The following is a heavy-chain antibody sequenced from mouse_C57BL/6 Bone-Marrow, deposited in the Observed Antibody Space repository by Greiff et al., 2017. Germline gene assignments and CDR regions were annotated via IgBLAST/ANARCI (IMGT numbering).Heavy chain of an antibody. CDR3: AGGGSSSHFDY. D-gene: IGHD1-1*01. Sequence: QVQLKESGAELARPGASVKLSCKASGYTFTSYGISWVKQRTGQGLEWIGEIYPRSGNTYYNEKFKGKATLTADKSSSTAYRELRSLTSEDSAGYVCAGGGSSSHFDYWGQGTTLTVSS. V-gene: IGHV1-81*01. CDR2: IYPRSGNT. CDR1: GYTFTSYG. J-gene: IGHJ2*01.